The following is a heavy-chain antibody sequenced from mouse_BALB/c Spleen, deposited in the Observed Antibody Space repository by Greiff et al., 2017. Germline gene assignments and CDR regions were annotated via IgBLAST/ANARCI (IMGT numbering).Heavy chain of an antibody. CDR2: ISDGGSYT. V-gene: IGHV5-4*02. CDR3: ARGYYYGSSYWYFDV. CDR1: GFTFSDYY. D-gene: IGHD1-1*01. Sequence: EVQVVESGGGLVKPGGSLKLSCAASGFTFSDYYMYWVRQTPEKRLEWVATISDGGSYTYYPDSVKGRFTISRDNAKNNLYLQMSSLKSEDTAMYYCARGYYYGSSYWYFDVWGAGTTVTVSS. J-gene: IGHJ1*01.